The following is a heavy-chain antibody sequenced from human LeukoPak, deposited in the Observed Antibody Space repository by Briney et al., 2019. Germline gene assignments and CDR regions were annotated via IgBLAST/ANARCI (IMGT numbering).Heavy chain of an antibody. CDR2: IYYSGST. V-gene: IGHV4-31*03. J-gene: IGHJ4*02. Sequence: SETLSLTCTVSGGSISSGGYHWSWIRQHPGKGLEWIGYIYYSGSTYYNPSLKSRVTISVDTSKNQFSLKLSSVTAADTAVYYCAREIMVRGVIRSTYYYFDYWGQGTLVTVSS. D-gene: IGHD3-10*01. CDR3: AREIMVRGVIRSTYYYFDY. CDR1: GGSISSGGYH.